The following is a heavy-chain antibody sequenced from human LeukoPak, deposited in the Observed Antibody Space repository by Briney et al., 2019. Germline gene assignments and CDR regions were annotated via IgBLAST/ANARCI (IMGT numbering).Heavy chain of an antibody. Sequence: GASVKVSCKASGYTFTSYGISWVRQAPGQGLEWMGWISAYNGITNYAQKLQGRVTMTTDTSTSTAYMELRSLRSDDTAVYYCAKSIAARPYYYYYYMDVWGKGTTVTVSS. J-gene: IGHJ6*03. D-gene: IGHD6-6*01. CDR1: GYTFTSYG. V-gene: IGHV1-18*01. CDR2: ISAYNGIT. CDR3: AKSIAARPYYYYYYMDV.